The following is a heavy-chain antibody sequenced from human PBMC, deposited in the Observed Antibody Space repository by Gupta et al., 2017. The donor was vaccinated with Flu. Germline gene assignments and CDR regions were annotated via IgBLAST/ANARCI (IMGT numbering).Heavy chain of an antibody. Sequence: GSISSYYWSWIRQPPGKGLEWIGYIYYSGSTNYNPSLKSRVTISVDTSKNQFSLKLSSVTAADTAVYYCARVPGYFDLWGRGTLVTVSS. CDR1: GSISSYY. CDR2: IYYSGST. V-gene: IGHV4-59*01. J-gene: IGHJ2*01. CDR3: ARVPGYFDL.